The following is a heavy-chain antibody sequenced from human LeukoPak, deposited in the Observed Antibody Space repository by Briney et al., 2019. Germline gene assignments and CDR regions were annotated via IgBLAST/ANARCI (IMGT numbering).Heavy chain of an antibody. CDR3: TRLTGADVFDI. D-gene: IGHD3-10*01. CDR1: AFTFSGSA. Sequence: PGGSLRLSCAASAFTFSGSAIHWVRQASGKGLEWVGRIRSKANNYATAYAASVEGRFTISRDDSKSTAYLQTNSLKTEDTAVYYCTRLTGADVFDIWGQGTMVTVSS. J-gene: IGHJ3*02. V-gene: IGHV3-73*01. CDR2: IRSKANNYAT.